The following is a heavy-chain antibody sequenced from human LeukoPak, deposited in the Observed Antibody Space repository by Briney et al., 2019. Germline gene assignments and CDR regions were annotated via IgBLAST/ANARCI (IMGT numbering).Heavy chain of an antibody. V-gene: IGHV3-48*01. CDR3: AGGESEYSSSGDFAY. J-gene: IGHJ4*02. CDR2: ISSSSTTI. CDR1: GFTFSTYS. D-gene: IGHD6-6*01. Sequence: PGGSLRPSCAASGFTFSTYSMNWVRQAPGKGLEWVSYISSSSTTIYYADSVKGRFTISRDNAKNSLYLQMNSLRAEDTAVYYCAGGESEYSSSGDFAYWGQGTLVTVSS.